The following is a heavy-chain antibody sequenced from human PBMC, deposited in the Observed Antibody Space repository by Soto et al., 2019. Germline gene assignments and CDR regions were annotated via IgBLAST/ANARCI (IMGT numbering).Heavy chain of an antibody. CDR2: IYYSGST. CDR1: GGSISSYY. D-gene: IGHD3-9*01. V-gene: IGHV4-59*12. J-gene: IGHJ3*02. CDR3: ARDYILTGRHSDAFDI. Sequence: QVQLQESGPGLVKPSETLSLTCTVSGGSISSYYWSWIRQPPGKGLEWIGYIYYSGSTNYNPSLKSRVTISVDTSKNQFSLKLSSVTAADTAVYYCARDYILTGRHSDAFDIWGQGTMVTVSS.